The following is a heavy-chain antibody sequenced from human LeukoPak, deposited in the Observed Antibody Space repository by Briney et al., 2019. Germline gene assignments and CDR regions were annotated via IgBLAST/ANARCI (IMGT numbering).Heavy chain of an antibody. V-gene: IGHV3-30-3*01. Sequence: GGSLRLSCAASGFTFSSYAMHRVRQAPGKGRVWVAVISYDGSSKYYADSVKGRFTISRDNSKNTLYLQMNSLRAEDTAVYYCARDREDAFDIWGQGTMVTVSS. CDR3: ARDREDAFDI. CDR1: GFTFSSYA. J-gene: IGHJ3*02. D-gene: IGHD5-24*01. CDR2: ISYDGSSK.